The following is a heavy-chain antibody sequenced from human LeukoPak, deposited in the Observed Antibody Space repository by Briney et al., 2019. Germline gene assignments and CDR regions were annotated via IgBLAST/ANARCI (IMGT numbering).Heavy chain of an antibody. CDR1: GFTFSSYW. Sequence: GGSLRLSCAASGFTFSSYWMSWVRQAPGKGLEWVAVISYDGSNKYYADSVKGRFTISRDNSKNTLYLQMNSLRAEDTAVYYCARYVHSSSWPTFDYWGQGTLVTVSS. J-gene: IGHJ4*02. CDR2: ISYDGSNK. D-gene: IGHD6-13*01. V-gene: IGHV3-30-3*01. CDR3: ARYVHSSSWPTFDY.